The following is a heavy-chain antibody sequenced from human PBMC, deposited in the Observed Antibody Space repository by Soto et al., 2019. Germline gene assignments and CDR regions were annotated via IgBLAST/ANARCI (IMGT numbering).Heavy chain of an antibody. Sequence: TCAVYGGSFSGYYWTWIRQPPGTGLEWIGEINHSGSTNYNPSLKSRVTISVDTSKNQFSLKLTSVTAADTAVYYCARDKITDLFDYWGQGTLVTVS. CDR1: GGSFSGYY. CDR2: INHSGST. V-gene: IGHV4-34*01. J-gene: IGHJ4*02. D-gene: IGHD3-10*01. CDR3: ARDKITDLFDY.